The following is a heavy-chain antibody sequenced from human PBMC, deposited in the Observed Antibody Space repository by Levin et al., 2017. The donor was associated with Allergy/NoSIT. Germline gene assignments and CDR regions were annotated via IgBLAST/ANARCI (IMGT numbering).Heavy chain of an antibody. Sequence: ASVKVSCAASGFTVSSNYMSWVRQAPGKGLEWVSVIYSGGSTYYADSVKGRFTSDRDNSKNTLYLQMNSLRAEDTALYYCARAGAYYDILTVYVPVYFDYWGQGPLFTVSS. V-gene: IGHV3-53*01. J-gene: IGHJ4*02. CDR3: ARAGAYYDILTVYVPVYFDY. CDR1: GFTVSSNY. D-gene: IGHD3-9*01. CDR2: IYSGGST.